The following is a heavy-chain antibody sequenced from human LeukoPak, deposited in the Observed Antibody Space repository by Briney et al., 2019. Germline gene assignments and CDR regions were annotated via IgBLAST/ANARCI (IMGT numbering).Heavy chain of an antibody. J-gene: IGHJ2*01. CDR2: ISYDGSNK. CDR3: ARDRVSGWYGWYFDL. CDR1: GFTFSSYA. Sequence: PGGSLRLSCAASGFTFSSYAMHWVRQAPGKGLEWVAVISYDGSNKYYADSVKGRFTISRDNSKNTLYLQMNSLRAEDTAVYYCARDRVSGWYGWYFDLWGRGTLVTVSS. V-gene: IGHV3-30-3*01. D-gene: IGHD6-19*01.